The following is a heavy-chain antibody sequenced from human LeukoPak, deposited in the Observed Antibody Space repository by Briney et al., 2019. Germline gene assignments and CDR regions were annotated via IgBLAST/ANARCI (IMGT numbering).Heavy chain of an antibody. CDR1: GFTFSSYA. J-gene: IGHJ6*02. CDR2: ISYDGSNK. CDR3: ARNPPNYDFWSGPYYYGMDV. V-gene: IGHV3-30-3*01. D-gene: IGHD3-3*01. Sequence: GGSPRLSCAASGFTFSSYAMHWVRQAPGKGLEWVAVISYDGSNKYYADSVKGRFTISRDNSKNTLYLQMNSLRAEDTAVYYCARNPPNYDFWSGPYYYGMDVWGQGTTVTVSS.